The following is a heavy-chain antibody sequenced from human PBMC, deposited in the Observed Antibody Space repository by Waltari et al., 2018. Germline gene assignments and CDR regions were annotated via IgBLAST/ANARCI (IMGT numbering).Heavy chain of an antibody. V-gene: IGHV4-59*01. CDR2: IYYSGST. CDR1: GGSISSYY. J-gene: IGHJ1*01. Sequence: QVQLQESGPGLVKPSETLSLTCTVSGGSISSYYWSWIRQTPGKGLEWIGYIYYSGSTNYNPSLKSRVTISVDTSKNQFSLKLSALTAADTAVYYCARESVSSSWYGKYFQHWGQGTLVTVSS. D-gene: IGHD6-13*01. CDR3: ARESVSSSWYGKYFQH.